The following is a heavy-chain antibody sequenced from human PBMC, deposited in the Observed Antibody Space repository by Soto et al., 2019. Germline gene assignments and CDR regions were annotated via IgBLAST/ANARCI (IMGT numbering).Heavy chain of an antibody. CDR1: DDSINSDNYY. D-gene: IGHD3-22*01. V-gene: IGHV4-39*01. CDR3: ARLEGLATISYYYDSSGYYAPTRSHGMDV. CDR2: IYYRGNA. Sequence: PSETLSLTCSVSDDSINSDNYYWGWIRHPPGKGLEWIGSIYYRGNAYYNPSLQTRVTISLDKSRSQFSLKLNSVTAADSAVYFCARLEGLATISYYYDSSGYYAPTRSHGMDVWGQGTTVTVSS. J-gene: IGHJ6*02.